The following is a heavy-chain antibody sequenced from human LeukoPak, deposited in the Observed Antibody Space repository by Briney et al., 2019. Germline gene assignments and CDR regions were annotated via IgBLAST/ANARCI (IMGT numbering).Heavy chain of an antibody. D-gene: IGHD6-19*01. J-gene: IGHJ4*02. CDR3: ARSPSPYSSGWYFDY. CDR1: GDSVSINSAA. V-gene: IGHV6-1*01. Sequence: SQALSLTCAISGDSVSINSAAWNWIRQSPSRGLEWLGRTYQRSKWYNDYAVSVKSRITINPDISKNQFSLQLNSVTPEDTAVYYCARSPSPYSSGWYFDYWGQGTLVTVSS. CDR2: TYQRSKWYN.